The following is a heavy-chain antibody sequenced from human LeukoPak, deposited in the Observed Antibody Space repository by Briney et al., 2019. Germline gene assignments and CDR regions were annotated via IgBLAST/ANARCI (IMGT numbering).Heavy chain of an antibody. Sequence: GASVKGSCKASGGTFSSYAISWVRQAPGQGLEWMGGIIPIFGTANYAQKFQGRVTITADESTSTAYMELSSLRSEDTAVYYCARARLAYCGGDCPDAFDIWGQGTMVTVSS. CDR3: ARARLAYCGGDCPDAFDI. J-gene: IGHJ3*02. V-gene: IGHV1-69*13. D-gene: IGHD2-21*01. CDR2: IIPIFGTA. CDR1: GGTFSSYA.